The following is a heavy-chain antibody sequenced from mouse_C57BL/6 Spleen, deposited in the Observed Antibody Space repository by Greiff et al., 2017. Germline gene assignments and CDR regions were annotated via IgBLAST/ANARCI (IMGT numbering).Heavy chain of an antibody. D-gene: IGHD1-1*01. CDR2: IHPNSGST. V-gene: IGHV1-64*01. J-gene: IGHJ2*01. CDR3: ARPNYYGSSYDYFDY. Sequence: VQLQQSGAELVKPGASVKLSCTASGYTFTSYWMHWVKQRPGQGLEWIGMIHPNSGSTNYNEKFKSKATLTVDKSSSTAYMQLSILTSEDSAVYYCARPNYYGSSYDYFDYWGQGTTLTVSS. CDR1: GYTFTSYW.